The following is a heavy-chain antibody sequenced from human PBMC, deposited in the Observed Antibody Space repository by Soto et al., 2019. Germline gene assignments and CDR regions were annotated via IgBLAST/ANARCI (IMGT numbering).Heavy chain of an antibody. Sequence: SETLSLTCAVYGGSFSGYYWSWIRQPPGKGLEWIGEINHSGSTNYNPSLKSRVTISVDTSKNQFSLKLSSVTAADTAVYYCARGLVRKGYCSSTSCYTADWFDPWGQGTLVTVSS. CDR1: GGSFSGYY. D-gene: IGHD2-2*02. V-gene: IGHV4-34*01. CDR2: INHSGST. J-gene: IGHJ5*02. CDR3: ARGLVRKGYCSSTSCYTADWFDP.